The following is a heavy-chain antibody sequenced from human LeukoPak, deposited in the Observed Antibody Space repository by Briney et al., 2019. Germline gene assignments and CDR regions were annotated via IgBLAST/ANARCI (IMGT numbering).Heavy chain of an antibody. D-gene: IGHD2-2*01. CDR3: VRDRGGKGSAIFY. Sequence: GASVKVSCKASGYNFPSYGINWVRQAPGQGLEWMGWIRPHTGETNSAQRFQDRVTMTTDTSTTTAYMELRSLRFDDTAVYYCVRDRGGKGSAIFYWGQGSLVTVSS. J-gene: IGHJ4*02. CDR1: GYNFPSYG. V-gene: IGHV1-18*01. CDR2: IRPHTGET.